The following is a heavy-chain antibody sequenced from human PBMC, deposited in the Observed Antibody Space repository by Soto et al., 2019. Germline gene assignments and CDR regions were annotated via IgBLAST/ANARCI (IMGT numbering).Heavy chain of an antibody. D-gene: IGHD3-10*01. CDR3: ARGGVDMIRGITGKRTWLDP. CDR2: INRIGSA. Sequence: QVQLQQWGDGLLKPSETLSLTCAVYGGSFSSYYWNWIRQSPGKGLEWIGDINRIGSANYNPSLTGRVTMSVGSSKNQFYLRLTSVTAADTAMYYCARGGVDMIRGITGKRTWLDPWGQGTLVIVS. CDR1: GGSFSSYY. V-gene: IGHV4-34*01. J-gene: IGHJ5*02.